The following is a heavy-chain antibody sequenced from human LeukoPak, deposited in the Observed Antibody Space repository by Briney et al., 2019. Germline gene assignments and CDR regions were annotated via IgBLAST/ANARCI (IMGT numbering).Heavy chain of an antibody. CDR3: AKHYGSGTYYNFLDY. CDR1: GFTFSNYA. CDR2: ISGSADTT. D-gene: IGHD3-10*01. J-gene: IGHJ4*02. Sequence: GSLRLSCVASGFTFSNYAVSWVRQAPGKGLEWVSAISGSADTTYYADSVKGRFTISRDNSMNTLYLQMHSLRAEDTAVYYCAKHYGSGTYYNFLDYWGQGTLVTVSS. V-gene: IGHV3-23*01.